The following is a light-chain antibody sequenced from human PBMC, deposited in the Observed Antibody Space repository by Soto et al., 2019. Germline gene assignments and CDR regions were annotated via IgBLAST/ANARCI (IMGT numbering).Light chain of an antibody. CDR1: SSDIGAYFY. V-gene: IGLV2-8*01. CDR2: EIS. J-gene: IGLJ2*01. Sequence: QYALTQPPSASGSPGQSVTISCTGTSSDIGAYFYVSWYQQHPGKAPKLIIYEISKRPSGVPDRFSGCKSGNTASLTVSGLQADDEADYYCSIYAGSNNVKFGGGTKVTVL. CDR3: SIYAGSNNVK.